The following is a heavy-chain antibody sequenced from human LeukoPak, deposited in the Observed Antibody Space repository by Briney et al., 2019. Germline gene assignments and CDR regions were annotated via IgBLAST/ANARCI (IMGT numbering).Heavy chain of an antibody. V-gene: IGHV3-20*04. CDR1: GFTFEDYG. CDR2: INWNGGST. D-gene: IGHD5-12*01. Sequence: GGSLRLSCAASGFTFEDYGMSWVRQAPGKGLEWVSGINWNGGSTGYADSVKGRFTISRDKAKNSLYLQRIGLRAEDTALYYCARAGGDSGYDLDYWGQGTLVTVSS. CDR3: ARAGGDSGYDLDY. J-gene: IGHJ4*02.